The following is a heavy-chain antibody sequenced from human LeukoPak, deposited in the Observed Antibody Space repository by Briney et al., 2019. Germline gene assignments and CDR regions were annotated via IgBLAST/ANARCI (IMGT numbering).Heavy chain of an antibody. J-gene: IGHJ6*03. D-gene: IGHD3-3*01. CDR3: ARADFWSGYYRYYYYYYMDA. Sequence: GGSLRLSCAASGFTFSSYSMNWVRQAPGKGLEWVSSISSSSSYIYYADSVKGRFTISRDNAKNSLYLQMNSLRAEDTAVYYCARADFWSGYYRYYYYYYMDAWGKGTTVTVSS. CDR2: ISSSSSYI. V-gene: IGHV3-21*01. CDR1: GFTFSSYS.